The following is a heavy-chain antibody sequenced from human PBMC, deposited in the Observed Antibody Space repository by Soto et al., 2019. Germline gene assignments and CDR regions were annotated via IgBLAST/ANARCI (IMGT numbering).Heavy chain of an antibody. Sequence: QVQLVESGGGVVQPGRSLRLSCAASGFTFSSYAMHWVRQAPGKGLEWVAVISYEGSNKYYADSVKGRFTISRDNSKNTLYLQMNSLRAEDTAVYYCARDVSELRYFVAVAYWGQGTLVTVSS. CDR1: GFTFSSYA. CDR3: ARDVSELRYFVAVAY. CDR2: ISYEGSNK. V-gene: IGHV3-30-3*01. D-gene: IGHD3-9*01. J-gene: IGHJ4*02.